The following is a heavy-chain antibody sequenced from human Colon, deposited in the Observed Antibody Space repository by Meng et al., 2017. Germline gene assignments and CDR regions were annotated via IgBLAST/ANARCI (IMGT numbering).Heavy chain of an antibody. CDR2: ISHDGDKK. Sequence: GESLKISCAASGFTFRNYALHWVRQAPGKGLEWVSVISHDGDKKYYADPVRGRFTISRDNSKNTLYLQMSSLRLEDTAVYFCARLTAIITSDSAFDIWGQGTMVTVSS. V-gene: IGHV3-30*04. J-gene: IGHJ3*02. D-gene: IGHD3-22*01. CDR3: ARLTAIITSDSAFDI. CDR1: GFTFRNYA.